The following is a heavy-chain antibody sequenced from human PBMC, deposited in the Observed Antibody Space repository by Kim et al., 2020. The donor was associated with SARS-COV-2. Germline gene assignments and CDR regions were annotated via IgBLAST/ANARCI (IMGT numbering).Heavy chain of an antibody. J-gene: IGHJ5*02. CDR3: VKDPMVRGVIINVGRGWFDP. CDR2: ISSNGGST. D-gene: IGHD3-10*01. CDR1: GFTFSSYA. Sequence: GGSLRLSCSASGFTFSSYAMHWVRQAPGKGLEYVSAISSNGGSTYYADSVKGRFTISRDNSKNTLYLQMSSLRAEDTAVYYCVKDPMVRGVIINVGRGWFDPWGQGTLVTVSS. V-gene: IGHV3-64D*09.